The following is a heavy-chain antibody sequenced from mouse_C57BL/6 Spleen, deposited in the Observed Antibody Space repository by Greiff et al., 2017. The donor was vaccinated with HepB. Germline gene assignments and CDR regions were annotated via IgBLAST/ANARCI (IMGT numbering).Heavy chain of an antibody. J-gene: IGHJ2*01. V-gene: IGHV1-80*01. D-gene: IGHD4-1*01. CDR1: GYAFSSYW. CDR2: IYPGDGDT. CDR3: ARRELTGSALDY. Sequence: QVQLKESGAELVKPGASVKISCKASGYAFSSYWMNWVKQRPGKGLEWIGQIYPGDGDTNYNGKFKGKATLTADKSSSTAYMQLSSLTSEDSAVYFCARRELTGSALDYWGQGTTLTVSS.